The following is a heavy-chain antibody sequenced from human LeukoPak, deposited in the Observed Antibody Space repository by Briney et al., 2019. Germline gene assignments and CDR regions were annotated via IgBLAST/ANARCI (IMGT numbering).Heavy chain of an antibody. CDR1: GFTFSSYA. CDR3: ARDHALGLDYYYGIDV. J-gene: IGHJ6*02. D-gene: IGHD6-13*01. Sequence: PGGSLRLSCAASGFTFSSYAMHWVRQAPGKGLEWVAVISYDGSNKYYADSVKGRFTISRDNSKNTLYLQMNSLRAEDTAVYYCARDHALGLDYYYGIDVWGQGTTVTVSS. V-gene: IGHV3-30-3*01. CDR2: ISYDGSNK.